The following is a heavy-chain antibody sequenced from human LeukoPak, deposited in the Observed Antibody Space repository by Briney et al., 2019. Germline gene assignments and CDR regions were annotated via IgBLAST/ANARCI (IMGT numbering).Heavy chain of an antibody. CDR2: ISGSGST. D-gene: IGHD2-2*01. J-gene: IGHJ4*02. V-gene: IGHV3-23*01. Sequence: GSLRLSCAASGFXFSSYAMCWVRQAPGKGLEWVSTISGSGSTYYADSVKGRFTVSRDNSKNTLYLQMNSLRAEDTAVYYCAKTPRYCSGTSCYAGYFDCWGQGTLVTVSS. CDR3: AKTPRYCSGTSCYAGYFDC. CDR1: GFXFSSYA.